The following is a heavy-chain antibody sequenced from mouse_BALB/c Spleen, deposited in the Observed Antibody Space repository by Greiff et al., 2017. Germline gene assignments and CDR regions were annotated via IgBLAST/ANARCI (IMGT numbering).Heavy chain of an antibody. CDR1: GYSFTGYF. J-gene: IGHJ3*01. CDR2: INPYNGDT. Sequence: EVKLLESGPELVKPGASVKISCKASGYSFTGYFMNWVKQSHGKSLEWIGRINPYNGDTFYNQKFKGKATLTVDKSSSTAHMELLSLTSEDSAVYYCGKGNGNYGEFAYWGQGTLVTVSA. D-gene: IGHD2-1*01. V-gene: IGHV1-37*01. CDR3: GKGNGNYGEFAY.